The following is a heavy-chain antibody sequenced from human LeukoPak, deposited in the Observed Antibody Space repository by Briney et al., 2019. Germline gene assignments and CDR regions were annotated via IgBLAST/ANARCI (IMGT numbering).Heavy chain of an antibody. Sequence: GASVKVSCKVSGYTLTELSMHWVRQGPGKGLEWMGGFDPEDAETIYAQKFQGRVTLTEDTSTDTAYMELSSLRSEDTAVHYCAIEGSKSRYFDWLQTWGQGTLVTVSS. J-gene: IGHJ5*02. D-gene: IGHD3-9*01. CDR3: AIEGSKSRYFDWLQT. CDR2: FDPEDAET. V-gene: IGHV1-24*01. CDR1: GYTLTELS.